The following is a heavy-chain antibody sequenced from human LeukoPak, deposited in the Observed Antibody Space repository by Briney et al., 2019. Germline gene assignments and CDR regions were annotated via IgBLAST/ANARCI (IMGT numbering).Heavy chain of an antibody. CDR3: ARGPYYYDSSGYNMLRY. CDR1: GYTFTGYY. CDR2: INPNSGGT. Sequence: ASVKVSCKASGYTFTGYYMHWVRQAPGQGLEWMGWINPNSGGTNYAQKFQGRVTMTRDTSISTAYMELNRLRSDDTAVYYCARGPYYYDSSGYNMLRYWGQGTLVTVSS. J-gene: IGHJ4*02. V-gene: IGHV1-2*02. D-gene: IGHD3-22*01.